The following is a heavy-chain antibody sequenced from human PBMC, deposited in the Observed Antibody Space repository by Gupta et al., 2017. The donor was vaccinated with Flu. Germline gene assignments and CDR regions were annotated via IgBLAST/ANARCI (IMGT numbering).Heavy chain of an antibody. J-gene: IGHJ4*02. D-gene: IGHD3-10*01. CDR3: ARVLYGSGSRPGDY. CDR2: ISPNTGDT. Sequence: QVQLVQSGAEVKKAGASVKVSCKASGYTFIAYYMYWVRQAPGQGLEWMGWISPNTGDTDYAQNFRGRVTMTRDTSISTVFMELTGLRSDDTAVYYCARVLYGSGSRPGDYWGQGSLVTVSS. V-gene: IGHV1-2*02. CDR1: GYTFIAYY.